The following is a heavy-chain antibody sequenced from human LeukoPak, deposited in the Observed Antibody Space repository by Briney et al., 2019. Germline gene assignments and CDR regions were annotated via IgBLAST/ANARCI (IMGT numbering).Heavy chain of an antibody. Sequence: GRSLRLSCAASGFTFSNYGMHWVRQAPGKGLEWVAVISYDGSNKYYADSVKGRFTISRDNSKNTLYLQMNSLRAEDTAVYYCASETYYYGSENDYKGQLWGQGTLVTVSS. CDR1: GFTFSNYG. V-gene: IGHV3-30*03. CDR2: ISYDGSNK. D-gene: IGHD3-10*01. CDR3: ASETYYYGSENDYKGQL. J-gene: IGHJ4*02.